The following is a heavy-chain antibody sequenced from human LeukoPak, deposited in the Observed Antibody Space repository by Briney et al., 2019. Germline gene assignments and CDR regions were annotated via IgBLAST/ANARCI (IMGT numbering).Heavy chain of an antibody. CDR2: ISYDGSNK. CDR1: GFTFSSYG. V-gene: IGHV3-30*03. CDR3: ARRFDYGGAFDI. Sequence: GGSLRLSCAASGFTFSSYGMHWVRQAPGKGLEWVAVISYDGSNKYYPDSVKGRFTISRDNAKNSLYLQMNSLRAEDTAVYYCARRFDYGGAFDIWGQGTMVTVSS. D-gene: IGHD4-17*01. J-gene: IGHJ3*02.